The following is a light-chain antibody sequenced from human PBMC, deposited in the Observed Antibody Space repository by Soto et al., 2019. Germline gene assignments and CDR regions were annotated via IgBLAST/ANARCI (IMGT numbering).Light chain of an antibody. CDR2: DVS. CDR3: QQFNSYLSIT. CDR1: QDISSA. Sequence: AIQLTQSPSSLSASVGDRVTITCRASQDISSALAWYQQKPGKAPKLLIYDVSSLESGVPSRFSGSSSGTDFTLTIRSLQPDDFATYFCQQFNSYLSITFGQGTRLEIK. J-gene: IGKJ5*01. V-gene: IGKV1-13*02.